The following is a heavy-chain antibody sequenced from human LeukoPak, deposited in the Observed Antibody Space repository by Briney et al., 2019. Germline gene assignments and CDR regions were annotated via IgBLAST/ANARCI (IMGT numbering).Heavy chain of an antibody. D-gene: IGHD6-19*01. CDR1: GVTLSSYA. J-gene: IGHJ6*02. V-gene: IGHV3-23*01. CDR3: ARDQEWLVRGYYYGMDV. CDR2: ISSSGSGGNT. Sequence: PGGSLRLSCAASGVTLSSYAMSWARQAPGKGLEWVSGISSSGSGGNTYYADSVKGRFTISRDNSKNTLYLQMNSLRAEDTAVYYCARDQEWLVRGYYYGMDVWGQGTTVTVSS.